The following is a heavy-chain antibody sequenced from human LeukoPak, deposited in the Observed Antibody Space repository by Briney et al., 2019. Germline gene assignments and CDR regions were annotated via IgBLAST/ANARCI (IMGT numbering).Heavy chain of an antibody. Sequence: PGGSLRLSCAASGFTFDDYAMHWVRQAPGKGLEWVSSINWNSGSIGYADSVKGRFTISRDNAKNSLYLQMNSLRAEDTALYYCARVPVVVHYDSSGYSNDAFDIWGQGTMVTVSS. CDR1: GFTFDDYA. CDR3: ARVPVVVHYDSSGYSNDAFDI. CDR2: INWNSGSI. D-gene: IGHD3-22*01. J-gene: IGHJ3*02. V-gene: IGHV3-9*01.